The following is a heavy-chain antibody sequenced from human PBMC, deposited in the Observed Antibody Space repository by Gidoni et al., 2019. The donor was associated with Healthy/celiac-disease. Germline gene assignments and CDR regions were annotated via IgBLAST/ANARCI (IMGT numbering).Heavy chain of an antibody. CDR2: ISSSSSYI. CDR3: AREGAYSYGPQFDY. D-gene: IGHD5-18*01. CDR1: GFTFSSYS. V-gene: IGHV3-21*01. J-gene: IGHJ4*02. Sequence: EVQLVESGGGLVKPGGSPRLSCAASGFTFSSYSMNWVRQAPGKGLEWVSSISSSSSYIYYADSVKGRFTISRDNAKNSLYLQMNSLRAEDTAVYYCAREGAYSYGPQFDYWGQGTLVTVSS.